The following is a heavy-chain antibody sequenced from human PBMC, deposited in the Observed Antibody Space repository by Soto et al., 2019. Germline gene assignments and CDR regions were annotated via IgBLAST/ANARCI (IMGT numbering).Heavy chain of an antibody. J-gene: IGHJ4*02. V-gene: IGHV3-21*01. CDR3: ARESEDLTSNFDY. CDR2: ISSTTNYI. Sequence: GGSLRLSCAASGFTFTRYSMNWVRQAPGQGLEWVSSISSTTNYIYYADSMKGRFTVSRDNAKNSVYLEMNSLSAEDTAVYYCARESEDLTSNFDYWGQGTLVTVSS. CDR1: GFTFTRYS.